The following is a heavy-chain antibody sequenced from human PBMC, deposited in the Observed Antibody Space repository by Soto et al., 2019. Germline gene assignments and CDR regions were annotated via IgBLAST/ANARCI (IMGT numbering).Heavy chain of an antibody. J-gene: IGHJ4*02. D-gene: IGHD2-8*01. Sequence: GASVKVSCKASGGTFSNYAINWVRQAPGQGLEWMGGIIPIFGTANYAQKFQGRVTITADESTSTAYLDLSSLRSEDTAVYYCVMRIEMDAISRYYLFYWGQGILVTVSS. CDR3: VMRIEMDAISRYYLFY. CDR1: GGTFSNYA. V-gene: IGHV1-69*13. CDR2: IIPIFGTA.